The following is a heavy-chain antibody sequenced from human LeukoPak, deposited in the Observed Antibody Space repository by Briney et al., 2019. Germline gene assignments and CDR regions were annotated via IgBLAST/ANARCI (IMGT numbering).Heavy chain of an antibody. CDR3: AGVSESGWYYFDY. V-gene: IGHV3-30*03. Sequence: GGSLRLSCAASGFTFSTYAMHWVRQAPGKGLEWVAVISYDGSYKYYADSVKGRFSISRDDSKKTLYLQMSSLRDEDTTVYYCAGVSESGWYYFDYWGQGTLVTVSS. CDR1: GFTFSTYA. CDR2: ISYDGSYK. J-gene: IGHJ4*02. D-gene: IGHD6-19*01.